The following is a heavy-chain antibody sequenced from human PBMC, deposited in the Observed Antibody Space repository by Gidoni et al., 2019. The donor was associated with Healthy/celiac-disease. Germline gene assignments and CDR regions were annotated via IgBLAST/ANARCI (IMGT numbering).Heavy chain of an antibody. V-gene: IGHV3-73*02. Sequence: EVQLVESGGGLVQPGGSLKPSWAASGFPFSGSAMHWVRQASGKGLEWVGRIRSKANSYATAYAASVKGRFTISRDDSKNTAYLQMNSLKTEDTAVYYCTGDSSGSYFPWGQGTLVTVSS. CDR2: IRSKANSYAT. CDR1: GFPFSGSA. J-gene: IGHJ4*02. CDR3: TGDSSGSYFP. D-gene: IGHD3-10*01.